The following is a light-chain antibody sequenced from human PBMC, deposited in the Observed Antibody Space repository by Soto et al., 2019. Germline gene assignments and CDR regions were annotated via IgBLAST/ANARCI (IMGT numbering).Light chain of an antibody. CDR2: KAS. J-gene: IGKJ4*01. V-gene: IGKV1-5*03. CDR1: QSISSS. Sequence: DIQMTQSPSTLSASVGDRVTITCRASQSISSSLAWYQQKPGKAPKLLIYKASSLESGVPSRFSGSGSGTEFTLTISSLQPDDFVTYYCQQYNSYSLTFGGGTKVEIK. CDR3: QQYNSYSLT.